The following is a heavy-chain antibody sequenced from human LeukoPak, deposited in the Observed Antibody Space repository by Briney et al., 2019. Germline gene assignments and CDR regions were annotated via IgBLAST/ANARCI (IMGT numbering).Heavy chain of an antibody. D-gene: IGHD2-15*01. CDR2: IHPNSGGT. V-gene: IGHV1-2*04. CDR3: ATPTPTISWNYYYYGMDV. J-gene: IGHJ6*02. Sequence: ASVKVSCKASGYTFTGYYMHWVRQAPGQGLEWMGWIHPNSGGTNYAQKFQAWVTMTRDTSISTAYMELSRLRSEDTAVYYCATPTPTISWNYYYYGMDVWGQGTTVTVSS. CDR1: GYTFTGYY.